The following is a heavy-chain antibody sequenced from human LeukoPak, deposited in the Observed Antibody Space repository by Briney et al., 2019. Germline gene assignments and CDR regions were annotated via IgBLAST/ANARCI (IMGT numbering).Heavy chain of an antibody. Sequence: GGSLRLSCAASGFTVSSNYMSWVRQAPGKGLEWVSVIYSGGSTYYADSVKGRFTISRDNSKNTLYLQMNSLRAEDTAVYYCARDLQVGATSPFDYWGQGTLVTVSS. CDR2: IYSGGST. CDR3: ARDLQVGATSPFDY. V-gene: IGHV3-66*01. D-gene: IGHD1-26*01. J-gene: IGHJ4*02. CDR1: GFTVSSNY.